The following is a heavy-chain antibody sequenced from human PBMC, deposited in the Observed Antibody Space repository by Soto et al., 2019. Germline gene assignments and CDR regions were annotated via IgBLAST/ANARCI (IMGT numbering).Heavy chain of an antibody. D-gene: IGHD2-21*02. CDR1: GGSFSGYY. CDR2: ISHTGIT. Sequence: SETLSLSCAVYGGSFSGYYWTWIRHSPGKGLEWIGYISHTGITNYNPSLKSRVTISMDKSNNQFSLNLSSVTAADTPVYYCARGSFVTHYYYYHMDVWGKGTPVTVSS. V-gene: IGHV4-34*01. CDR3: ARGSFVTHYYYYHMDV. J-gene: IGHJ6*03.